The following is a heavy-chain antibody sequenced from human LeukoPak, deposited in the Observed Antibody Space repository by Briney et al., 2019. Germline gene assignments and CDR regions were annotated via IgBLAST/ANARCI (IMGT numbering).Heavy chain of an antibody. Sequence: GGSLRLSCAASGFTFSDYYMSWIRQAPGKGLEWVSYISSSGSTIYYADSVKGRFTISRDNAENSLYLQMNSLRAEDTAVYYCARTYGDYAGDWYFDLWGRGTLVTVSS. J-gene: IGHJ2*01. CDR1: GFTFSDYY. CDR3: ARTYGDYAGDWYFDL. V-gene: IGHV3-11*01. D-gene: IGHD4-17*01. CDR2: ISSSGSTI.